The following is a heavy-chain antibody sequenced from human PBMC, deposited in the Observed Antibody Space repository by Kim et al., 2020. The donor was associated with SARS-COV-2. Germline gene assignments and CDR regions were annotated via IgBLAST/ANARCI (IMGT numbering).Heavy chain of an antibody. CDR3: ATTWYKDYFDP. D-gene: IGHD3-16*01. V-gene: IGHV4-34*01. Sequence: SETLSLTCAVYGGSFSGYYCLWFRQPPGKGLEWIGEINYSGTTNYNPSLKSRVTISVDTSKNQFSLNLSSVAAADTAVYYCATTWYKDYFDPWGQGTLVTVSS. J-gene: IGHJ5*02. CDR2: INYSGTT. CDR1: GGSFSGYY.